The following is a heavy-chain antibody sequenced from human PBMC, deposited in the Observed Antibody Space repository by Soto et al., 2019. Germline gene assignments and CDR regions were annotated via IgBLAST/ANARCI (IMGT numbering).Heavy chain of an antibody. CDR1: GGTFSSYA. D-gene: IGHD2-2*01. Sequence: QVQLVQSGAEVKKPGASVKVSCKASGGTFSSYAISWVRQAPGQGLEWMGGIIPIFGTANYAQKFQGRVTITADKSTSTAYMELSSLRSEDTAVYYCARDVGVPAANFYYYYGMDVWGQGTTVTVSS. V-gene: IGHV1-69*06. CDR2: IIPIFGTA. CDR3: ARDVGVPAANFYYYYGMDV. J-gene: IGHJ6*02.